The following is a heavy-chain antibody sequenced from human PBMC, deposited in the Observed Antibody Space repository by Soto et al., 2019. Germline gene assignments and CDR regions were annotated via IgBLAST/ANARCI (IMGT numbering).Heavy chain of an antibody. D-gene: IGHD3-16*01. CDR2: IWTSGST. J-gene: IGHJ3*01. Sequence: EVQLVESGGGLIQPGGSLRLSCEASGFTFSSNDMNWVRQAPGKGLEWVSLIWTSGSTAYADSVKGRFTISRDNSKSALYLHMSSLRAEDTDVYHCATRPLLRGAPWGQGTMVTVSS. CDR3: ATRPLLRGAP. V-gene: IGHV3-53*01. CDR1: GFTFSSND.